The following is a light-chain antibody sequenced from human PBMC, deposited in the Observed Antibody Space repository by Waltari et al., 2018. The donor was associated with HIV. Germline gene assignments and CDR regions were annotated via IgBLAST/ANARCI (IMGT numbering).Light chain of an antibody. Sequence: SFELTQPPSVSVSPGQTARIPCPGDALTRHYTYWYQQKPGQAPVVVIYKDTERPSGIPERFSGSSSGTTVTLTISGVQAEDEADYYCQSADTSGTRVFASGTKVTVL. CDR1: ALTRHY. V-gene: IGLV3-25*03. CDR3: QSADTSGTRV. CDR2: KDT. J-gene: IGLJ1*01.